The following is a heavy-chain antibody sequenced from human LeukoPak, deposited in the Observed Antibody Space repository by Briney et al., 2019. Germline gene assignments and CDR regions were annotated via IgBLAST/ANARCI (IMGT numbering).Heavy chain of an antibody. CDR1: GFTFSSYS. J-gene: IGHJ6*02. Sequence: GGSLRLSCAASGFTFSSYSMNWVRQAPGKGLEWVSSISSSSSYIYYADSVKGRFTISRDNAKNSLYLQMNSLRAEDTAVYYCARASGYSNYYGMDVWGRGTTVTVSS. D-gene: IGHD5-18*01. V-gene: IGHV3-21*01. CDR3: ARASGYSNYYGMDV. CDR2: ISSSSSYI.